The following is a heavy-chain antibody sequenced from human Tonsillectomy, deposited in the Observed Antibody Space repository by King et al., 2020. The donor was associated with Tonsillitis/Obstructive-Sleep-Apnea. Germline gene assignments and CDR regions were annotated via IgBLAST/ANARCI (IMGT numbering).Heavy chain of an antibody. CDR3: TKAVGTTVTAYFDS. J-gene: IGHJ4*02. CDR2: ISWNSGSI. D-gene: IGHD4-17*01. Sequence: VQLVESGAGLVQPGRSLRLSCAASGFTFDEYAMHWVRQAPGEGLEWVSVISWNSGSIVYADSVKGRFTISRDNAKNSLYLQMISLRSEDTALYYCTKAVGTTVTAYFDSWGQGTLVTVSS. CDR1: GFTFDEYA. V-gene: IGHV3-9*01.